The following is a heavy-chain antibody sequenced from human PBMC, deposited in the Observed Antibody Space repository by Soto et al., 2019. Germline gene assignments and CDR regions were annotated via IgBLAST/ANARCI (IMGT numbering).Heavy chain of an antibody. D-gene: IGHD3-3*01. CDR2: ISSSSSYI. Sequence: PGGSLRLSCAASGFTFSDYYMSWIRQAPGKGLEWVSYISSSSSYIYYADSVKGRFTISRDNAKNSLYLQMNSLRAEDTAVYYCARDLAAYDFWSGPDYWGQGTLVTVSS. CDR1: GFTFSDYY. J-gene: IGHJ4*02. CDR3: ARDLAAYDFWSGPDY. V-gene: IGHV3-11*06.